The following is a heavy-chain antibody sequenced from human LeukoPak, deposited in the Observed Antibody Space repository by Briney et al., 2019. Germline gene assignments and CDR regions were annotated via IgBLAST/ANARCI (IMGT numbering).Heavy chain of an antibody. V-gene: IGHV3-74*01. J-gene: IGHJ4*02. D-gene: IGHD3-9*01. CDR2: INSDGSST. CDR1: GFILSAYW. CDR3: AKEGVEGLRYFDWLLTGDYYFDY. Sequence: GGSLRLSCAASGFILSAYWMHWVRQVPGKGLVWVSRINSDGSSTNNADSVKGRFTISRDNAKNTLFLQMNSLRAEDTAVYYCAKEGVEGLRYFDWLLTGDYYFDYWGQGTLVTVSS.